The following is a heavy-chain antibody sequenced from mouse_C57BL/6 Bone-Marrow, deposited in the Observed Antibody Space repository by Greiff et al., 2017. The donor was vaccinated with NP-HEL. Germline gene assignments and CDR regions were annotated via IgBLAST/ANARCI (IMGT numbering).Heavy chain of an antibody. J-gene: IGHJ2*01. CDR2: IYPGNGDT. CDR3: ACGFYFDY. V-gene: IGHV1-87*01. CDR1: GYTFTSYW. Sequence: VQLQQSGTVLARPGASVKMSCKTSGYTFTSYWMHWVKQRPGQGLEWIGAIYPGNGDTSYNQKFKGKATLTADKSSSTAYMQLSSLTSEDSAVYYCACGFYFDYWGQGTTLTVSS.